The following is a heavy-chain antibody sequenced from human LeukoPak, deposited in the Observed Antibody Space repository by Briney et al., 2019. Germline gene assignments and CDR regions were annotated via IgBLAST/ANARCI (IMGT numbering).Heavy chain of an antibody. D-gene: IGHD3-22*01. J-gene: IGHJ4*02. Sequence: SETLSLTCAVYGGSFSGYYWSWLRQPPGKGVEWLGEINHSGSTNYNPSLNSRVTISVDTSKNQFSLKLSSVTAADTAVYYCARGLGYYYDSSGADRLDYWGQGTLVTVSS. CDR1: GGSFSGYY. V-gene: IGHV4-34*01. CDR3: ARGLGYYYDSSGADRLDY. CDR2: INHSGST.